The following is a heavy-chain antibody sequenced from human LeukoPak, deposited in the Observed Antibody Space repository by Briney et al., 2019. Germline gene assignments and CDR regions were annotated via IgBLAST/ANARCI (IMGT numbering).Heavy chain of an antibody. Sequence: SETLSLTCTVSGGSISSSSYYWGWIRQPPGKGLEWIGSIYYSGSTYYNPSLKSRVTISVDTSKNQFSLKLSSVTAADTAVYYCASWGGYSYGSPFDYWGKGTTVTVSS. V-gene: IGHV4-39*01. J-gene: IGHJ4*03. CDR1: GGSISSSSYY. CDR3: ASWGGYSYGSPFDY. D-gene: IGHD5-18*01. CDR2: IYYSGST.